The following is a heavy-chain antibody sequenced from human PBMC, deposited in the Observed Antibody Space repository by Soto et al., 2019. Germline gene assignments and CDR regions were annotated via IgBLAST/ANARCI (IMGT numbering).Heavy chain of an antibody. CDR3: ATEQQLVPDYFDY. Sequence: ASVKVSCKASGYTFTGYYMHWVRQAPGQGLEWMGWINPNSGGTNYAQKFQGRVTMTRDTSLSTAYMELSRLRSDDTAVYYCATEQQLVPDYFDYWGQGTLVTVSS. CDR1: GYTFTGYY. J-gene: IGHJ4*02. D-gene: IGHD6-13*01. CDR2: INPNSGGT. V-gene: IGHV1-2*02.